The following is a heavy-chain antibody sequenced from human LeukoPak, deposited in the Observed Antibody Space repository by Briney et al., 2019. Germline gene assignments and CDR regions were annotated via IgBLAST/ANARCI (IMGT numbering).Heavy chain of an antibody. J-gene: IGHJ4*02. CDR2: IYYGGST. CDR1: GGSLRISLYY. CDR3: ARHGYDSSGYYLGGVDY. D-gene: IGHD3-22*01. V-gene: IGHV4-39*01. Sequence: SDTLSLTCSVSGGSLRISLYYWGWIRQPPGRGLEWIASIYYGGSTYYNPSLKSRGTISVDTSNIHFPLQLTSVTATETGVYFCARHGYDSSGYYLGGVDYWRQGTLDSVSS.